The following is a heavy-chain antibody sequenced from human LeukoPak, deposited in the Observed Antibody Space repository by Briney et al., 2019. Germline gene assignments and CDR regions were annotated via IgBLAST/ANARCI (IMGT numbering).Heavy chain of an antibody. V-gene: IGHV3-74*01. CDR2: INNDGSGT. Sequence: QTGGSLRLSCAASGFSFSSYWMHWVRQAPGKGPVWVSRINNDGSGTTYADSVKGRFTISRDNSKNTLYLQMNSLRAEDTAVYYCAKGISGSYSPTWDYWGQGTLVTVSS. J-gene: IGHJ4*02. D-gene: IGHD1-26*01. CDR1: GFSFSSYW. CDR3: AKGISGSYSPTWDY.